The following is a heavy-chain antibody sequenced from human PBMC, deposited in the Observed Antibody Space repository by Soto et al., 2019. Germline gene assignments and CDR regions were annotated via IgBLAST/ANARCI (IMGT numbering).Heavy chain of an antibody. CDR2: SRDKPQGYST. CDR1: GFTLSGHY. D-gene: IGHD3-22*01. Sequence: GGSLRLSCAGSGFTLSGHYIEWVRQAPGKGLEWVGRSRDKPQGYSTTYAASVKGRFTTSRDESKNSAYLQMNSLKTEDTAVYYCVRATFFSDSSGYTRCLDYWGQGTLVTVSS. CDR3: VRATFFSDSSGYTRCLDY. J-gene: IGHJ4*02. V-gene: IGHV3-72*01.